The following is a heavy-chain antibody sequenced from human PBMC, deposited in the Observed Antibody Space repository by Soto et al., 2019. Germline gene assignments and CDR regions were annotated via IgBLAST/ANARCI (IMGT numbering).Heavy chain of an antibody. CDR2: INHSGST. V-gene: IGHV4-34*01. Sequence: SETLSLTCAVYGGSFSGYYWSWIRQPPGKGLEWIGEINHSGSTNYNPSLKSRVTISVDTSKNQFSLKLSSVTAADTAVYYCARGWYCSGGSCYSNPEYYFDYWGQGTLVTVSS. D-gene: IGHD2-15*01. CDR1: GGSFSGYY. J-gene: IGHJ4*02. CDR3: ARGWYCSGGSCYSNPEYYFDY.